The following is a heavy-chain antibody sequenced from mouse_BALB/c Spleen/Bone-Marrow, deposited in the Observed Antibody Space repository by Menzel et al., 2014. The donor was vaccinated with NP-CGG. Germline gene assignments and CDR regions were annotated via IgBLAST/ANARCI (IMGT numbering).Heavy chain of an antibody. Sequence: QVQLQQSGSVLVRPGASEKVSCKASGYTFTNSWMHWAKQRPGQGLEWIEEIHPNSGNTNYNEKFKGKATLTVDTSSSTAYVDLSSLTSEDSAVYYCARHHRDGCYFGYWGQDTTLTVSS. CDR2: IHPNSGNT. V-gene: IGHV1S130*01. J-gene: IGHJ2*01. CDR3: ARHHRDGCYFGY. CDR1: GYTFTNSW. D-gene: IGHD2-14*01.